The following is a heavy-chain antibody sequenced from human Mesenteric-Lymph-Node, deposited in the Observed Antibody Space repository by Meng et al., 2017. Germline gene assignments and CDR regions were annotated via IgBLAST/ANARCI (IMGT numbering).Heavy chain of an antibody. J-gene: IGHJ5*02. D-gene: IGHD3-22*01. V-gene: IGHV1-46*01. CDR3: ARETVPTYYYDSSGLSNWFDP. CDR1: GYTFTSYY. CDR2: INPSGGST. Sequence: ASVKVSCKASGYTFTSYYMHWVRQAPGQGLEWMGIINPSGGSTSYAQKFQGRVTMTRDTSTSTVYMELSSLRSEDTAVYYCARETVPTYYYDSSGLSNWFDPWGQGTLVTVSS.